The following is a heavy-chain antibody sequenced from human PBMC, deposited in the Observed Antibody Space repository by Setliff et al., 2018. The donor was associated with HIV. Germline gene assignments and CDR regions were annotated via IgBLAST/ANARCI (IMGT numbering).Heavy chain of an antibody. D-gene: IGHD3-22*01. Sequence: SETLSLTCNVSGFSFRNSFYYWSWIRQPPGKGLEWIGSIYYSGSTYYNPSLKSRVTISVDTSKNQFSLKLSSVTAADAAVYYCASRVYYYDSSGYLREEGFDPWGQGTLVTVSS. V-gene: IGHV4-39*01. CDR3: ASRVYYYDSSGYLREEGFDP. CDR2: IYYSGST. CDR1: GFSFRNSFYY. J-gene: IGHJ5*02.